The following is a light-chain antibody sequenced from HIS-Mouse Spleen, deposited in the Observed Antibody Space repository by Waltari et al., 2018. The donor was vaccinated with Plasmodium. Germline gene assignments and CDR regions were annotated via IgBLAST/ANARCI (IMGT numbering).Light chain of an antibody. CDR3: QQYNNWPPR. Sequence: EIVMTQSPATLSVSPGERATLSCRASQSFSSNLAWYQQKPGQAPRLLLYGASTRATGIPARFSGSGSGTEFTLTISSLQSEDFAVYYCQQYNNWPPRFGQGTKLEIK. V-gene: IGKV3-15*01. CDR2: GAS. J-gene: IGKJ2*03. CDR1: QSFSSN.